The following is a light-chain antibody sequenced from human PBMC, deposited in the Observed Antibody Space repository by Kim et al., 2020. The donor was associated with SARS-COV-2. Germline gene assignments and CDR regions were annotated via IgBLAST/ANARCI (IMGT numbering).Light chain of an antibody. Sequence: DIQMTQSPSSVSASVGDRVTIICRASQGVGSWLSWYQQKPGKAPQLLIYSASRLQSGVPLRFSGSGSGTDFILTISSLQPEEFATYYCQQTNTFPYTFGQGTKLEI. V-gene: IGKV1D-12*01. J-gene: IGKJ2*01. CDR2: SAS. CDR3: QQTNTFPYT. CDR1: QGVGSW.